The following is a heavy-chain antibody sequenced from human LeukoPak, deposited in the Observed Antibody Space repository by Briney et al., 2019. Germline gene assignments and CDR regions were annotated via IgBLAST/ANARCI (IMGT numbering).Heavy chain of an antibody. D-gene: IGHD3-3*01. J-gene: IGHJ5*02. Sequence: ASVKVSCKASGYTFTSYAMNWVRQAPGQGLEWMGWINTNTGNPTYAQGFTGRFVFSLDTSVSTAYLQISSLKAEDTAVYYCARVFSPTYYDFWSGYYTIQGMGNWFDPWGQGALVTVSS. CDR3: ARVFSPTYYDFWSGYYTIQGMGNWFDP. V-gene: IGHV7-4-1*02. CDR1: GYTFTSYA. CDR2: INTNTGNP.